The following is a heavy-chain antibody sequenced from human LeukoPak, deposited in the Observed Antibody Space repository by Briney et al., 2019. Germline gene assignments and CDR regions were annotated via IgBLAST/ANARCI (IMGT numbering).Heavy chain of an antibody. CDR2: ISGSGGST. CDR3: ASNSRLWFGESTQHYYYYYMDV. CDR1: GFTFSSYA. D-gene: IGHD3-10*01. V-gene: IGHV3-23*01. J-gene: IGHJ6*03. Sequence: PGGSLRLSCAASGFTFSSYAMSWVRQAPGKGLEWVSAISGSGGSTYYADSVKGRFTISRDNSKNTLYLQMNSLRAEDTAVYYCASNSRLWFGESTQHYYYYYMDVWGKGTTVTVSS.